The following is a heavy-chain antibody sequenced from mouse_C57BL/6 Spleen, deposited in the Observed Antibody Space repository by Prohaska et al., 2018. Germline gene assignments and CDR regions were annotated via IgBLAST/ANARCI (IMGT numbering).Heavy chain of an antibody. J-gene: IGHJ3*01. CDR2: IYPSDSET. CDR1: GYTFTSYW. D-gene: IGHD2-5*01. CDR3: ARGPNYSNHRWFAY. V-gene: IGHV1-61*01. Sequence: QVQLQQPGAELVRPGSSVKLSCKASGYTFTSYWMDWVKQRPGQGLEWIGNIYPSDSETHYNQKFKDKATLTVDKSSSTAYMQLSSLTSEDSAVYYCARGPNYSNHRWFAYWGQGTLVTVSA.